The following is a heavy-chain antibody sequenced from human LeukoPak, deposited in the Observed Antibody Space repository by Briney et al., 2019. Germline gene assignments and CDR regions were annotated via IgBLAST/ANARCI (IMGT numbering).Heavy chain of an antibody. V-gene: IGHV4-34*01. Sequence: SETLSLTCSVSGVPISTYYWSWIRQPPGKGLEWIGEINHSGSTNYNPSLKSRVTISVDTSKNQFSLKLSSVTAADTAVYYCAKGTRWLQPFDYWGQGTLVTVSS. CDR2: INHSGST. CDR3: AKGTRWLQPFDY. J-gene: IGHJ4*02. D-gene: IGHD5-24*01. CDR1: GVPISTYY.